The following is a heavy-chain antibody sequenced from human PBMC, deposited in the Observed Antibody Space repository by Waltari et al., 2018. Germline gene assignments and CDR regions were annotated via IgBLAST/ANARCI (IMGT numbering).Heavy chain of an antibody. CDR2: IIPILGIA. J-gene: IGHJ4*02. V-gene: IGHV1-69*04. CDR1: GGTFSSYA. D-gene: IGHD3-16*02. Sequence: QVQLVQSGAEVKKPGSSVKVSCKASGGTFSSYAISWVRQAPGQGLAWMGAIIPILGIANYAPKFQGRVTITADESTSTADMELSSLRSEDTAVYYCASSDGVIVRGPLGYWGQGTLVTVSS. CDR3: ASSDGVIVRGPLGY.